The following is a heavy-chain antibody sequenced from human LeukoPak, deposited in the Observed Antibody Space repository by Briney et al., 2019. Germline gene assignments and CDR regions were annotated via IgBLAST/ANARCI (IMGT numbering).Heavy chain of an antibody. CDR1: GGSISSSSYY. D-gene: IGHD1-14*01. Sequence: SETLSLTCTVSGGSISSSSYYWDWIRQPPGKGLEWIGSIYYSGSTYYNPSLKSRVTISVDTSKNQFSLKLSSVTAADTAVYYCAREVGNRFDYWGQGTLVTVSS. CDR3: AREVGNRFDY. CDR2: IYYSGST. V-gene: IGHV4-39*07. J-gene: IGHJ4*02.